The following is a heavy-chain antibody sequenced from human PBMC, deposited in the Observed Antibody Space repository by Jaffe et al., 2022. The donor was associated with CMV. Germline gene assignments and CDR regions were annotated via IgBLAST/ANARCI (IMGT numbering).Heavy chain of an antibody. J-gene: IGHJ5*02. V-gene: IGHV4-39*01. CDR1: GGSISSSSYY. CDR3: ARHWLGSGWYFSRDTRNPGDNWFDP. Sequence: QLQLQESGPGLVKPSETLSLTCTVSGGSISSSSYYWGWIRQPPGKGLEWIGSIYYSGSTYYNPSLKSRVTISVDTSKNQFSLKLSSVTAADTAVYYCARHWLGSGWYFSRDTRNPGDNWFDPWGQGTLVTVSS. CDR2: IYYSGST. D-gene: IGHD6-19*01.